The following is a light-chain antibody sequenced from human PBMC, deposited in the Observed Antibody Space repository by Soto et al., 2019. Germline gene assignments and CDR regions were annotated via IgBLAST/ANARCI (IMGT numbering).Light chain of an antibody. CDR3: SSYTSISTHVV. V-gene: IGLV2-14*01. CDR2: EVS. Sequence: QSALTQPASVSGSPGQSSTISCTGTSSDVGGYNYVSWYQQHPGKAPKLMIYEVSNRPSGVSNRLSGSKSGNTASLTISGLQAEDEADYYCSSYTSISTHVVFGGGTKLTVL. CDR1: SSDVGGYNY. J-gene: IGLJ2*01.